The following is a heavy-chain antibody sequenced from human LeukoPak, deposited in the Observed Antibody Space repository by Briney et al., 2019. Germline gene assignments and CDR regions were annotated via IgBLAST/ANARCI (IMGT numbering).Heavy chain of an antibody. Sequence: GESLKISCEGSGYSFTSYWISWVRQMPGKGLEWMGRIDPTDSYTNYSPSFQGHVTISADKSISTAYLQWSSLRASDTAMYYCARRCRSRSCPFDHWGQGTLVTVSS. CDR1: GYSFTSYW. V-gene: IGHV5-10-1*01. J-gene: IGHJ4*02. D-gene: IGHD2-2*01. CDR2: IDPTDSYT. CDR3: ARRCRSRSCPFDH.